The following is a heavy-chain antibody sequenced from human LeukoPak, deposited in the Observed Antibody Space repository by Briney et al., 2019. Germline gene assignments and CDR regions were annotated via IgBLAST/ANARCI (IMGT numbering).Heavy chain of an antibody. J-gene: IGHJ4*02. D-gene: IGHD3-10*01. CDR3: ARDRWSGIDY. V-gene: IGHV4-59*01. CDR1: GGSIGSYY. CDR2: IYYSGST. Sequence: SETLSLTCTVSGGSIGSYYWSWIRQPPGKRLEWIGYIYYSGSTNYNPSLKSRVTISVDTSKNQFSLKLSSVTAADTAVYYCARDRWSGIDYWGQGTLVTVSS.